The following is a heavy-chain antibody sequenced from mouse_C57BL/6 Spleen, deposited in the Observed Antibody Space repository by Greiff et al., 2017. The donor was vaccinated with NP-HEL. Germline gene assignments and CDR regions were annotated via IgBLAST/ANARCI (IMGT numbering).Heavy chain of an antibody. CDR1: GFTFSDYG. V-gene: IGHV5-17*01. Sequence: EVKLVESGGGLVKPGGSLKLSCAASGFTFSDYGMHWVRQAPEKGLEWVAYISSGSSTIYYADTVKGRFTISRDNAKNTLFLQMTSLRSEDTAMYYCARGGTYWYFDVWGTGTTVTVSS. J-gene: IGHJ1*03. D-gene: IGHD3-1*01. CDR3: ARGGTYWYFDV. CDR2: ISSGSSTI.